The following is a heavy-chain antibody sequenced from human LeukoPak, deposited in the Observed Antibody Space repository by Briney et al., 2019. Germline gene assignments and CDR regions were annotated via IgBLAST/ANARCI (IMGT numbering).Heavy chain of an antibody. J-gene: IGHJ4*02. CDR2: ISPNSGGT. Sequence: GASVKVSCKASGYTFTAFYIHWVRQAPGQGLEWMGWISPNSGGTNYAQKFQGRVTMTRDTSISTAYLDLSRLRSDDTAVYYCAKEADGHNYWGQGTLVTVSS. CDR1: GYTFTAFY. D-gene: IGHD5-24*01. CDR3: AKEADGHNY. V-gene: IGHV1-2*02.